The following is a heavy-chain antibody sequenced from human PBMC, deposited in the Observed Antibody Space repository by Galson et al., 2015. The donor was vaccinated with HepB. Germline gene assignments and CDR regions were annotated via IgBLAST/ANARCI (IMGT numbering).Heavy chain of an antibody. CDR2: ISSNGGST. CDR3: VKGHYDFWSGYYLPYYYYGMDV. CDR1: GFTFSSYA. D-gene: IGHD3-3*01. Sequence: SLRLSCAASGFTFSSYAMHWVRQAPGKGLEYVSAISSNGGSTYYADSVKGRFTISRDNSENTLYLQMSSLRAEDTAVYYCVKGHYDFWSGYYLPYYYYGMDVWGQGTTVTVSS. J-gene: IGHJ6*02. V-gene: IGHV3-64D*06.